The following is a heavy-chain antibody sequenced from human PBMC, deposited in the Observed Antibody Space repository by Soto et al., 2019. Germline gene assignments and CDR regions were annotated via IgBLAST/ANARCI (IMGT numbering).Heavy chain of an antibody. CDR1: GGSISSGGYY. J-gene: IGHJ4*02. V-gene: IGHV4-31*03. Sequence: QVQLQESGPGLVKPSQTLSLTCTVSGGSISSGGYYWSWIRQHPGKGLEWIGYIYFSGSTYYNPSLKSRVTISVDTSKNQFSLKLSSVAAADTAVYYCARSPHIQLWSYPSDYWGQGTLVTVSS. D-gene: IGHD5-18*01. CDR3: ARSPHIQLWSYPSDY. CDR2: IYFSGST.